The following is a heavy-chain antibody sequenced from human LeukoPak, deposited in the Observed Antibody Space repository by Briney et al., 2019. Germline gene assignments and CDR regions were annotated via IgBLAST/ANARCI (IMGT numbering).Heavy chain of an antibody. CDR1: GGSISSSSYY. CDR2: IYYSGST. D-gene: IGHD6-13*01. Sequence: SETLSLTFTVSGGSISSSSYYWGWIRPPPGKGLEWIGSIYYSGSTYYNPSLKSRVTISVDTSKNQFSLKLSSVTAADTAVYYCARNSGIAAAEGAFDIWGQGTMVTVSS. CDR3: ARNSGIAAAEGAFDI. V-gene: IGHV4-39*01. J-gene: IGHJ3*02.